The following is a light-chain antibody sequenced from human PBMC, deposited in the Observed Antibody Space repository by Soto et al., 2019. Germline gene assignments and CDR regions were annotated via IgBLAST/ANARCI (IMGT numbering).Light chain of an antibody. Sequence: DIVMTQTPLSLSVTPGQPASISCKSSQSLLHTNGKTYLCWYLQKPGHPPQLLIYEVSNRFSGVPERFSGSGSGTDFTLKISPVEAEDVGVSYCLQNIQVPITFGQGTRLDIK. J-gene: IGKJ5*01. CDR2: EVS. CDR3: LQNIQVPIT. CDR1: QSLLHTNGKTY. V-gene: IGKV2D-29*01.